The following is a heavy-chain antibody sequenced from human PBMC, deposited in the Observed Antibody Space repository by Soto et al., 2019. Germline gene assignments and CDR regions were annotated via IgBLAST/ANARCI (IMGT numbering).Heavy chain of an antibody. CDR1: GFTFSSYG. CDR3: AKDRISVADYYFDS. Sequence: GGSLRLSCAASGFTFSSYGMNWVRQAPGKGLEWVSTISGSGGGTYYADSVKGRFTISRDNSKNTLYLQMNSLRAEDTAVYYCAKDRISVADYYFDSWGQGTLVTVSS. CDR2: ISGSGGGT. D-gene: IGHD6-19*01. V-gene: IGHV3-23*01. J-gene: IGHJ4*02.